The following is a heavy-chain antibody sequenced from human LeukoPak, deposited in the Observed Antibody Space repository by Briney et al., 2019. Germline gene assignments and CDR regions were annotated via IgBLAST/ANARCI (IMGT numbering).Heavy chain of an antibody. CDR1: GFTVITNY. D-gene: IGHD3-22*01. CDR2: VYSGGST. CDR3: ARLANPSGYWD. Sequence: PGGSLRLSCAASGFTVITNYMNWVRQAPGKGLEWVSVVYSGGSTFYADSVKGRFTISRDNSKNTLYLQMNSLRAEDTVVYYCARLANPSGYWDWGQGTLVTVSS. V-gene: IGHV3-53*01. J-gene: IGHJ4*02.